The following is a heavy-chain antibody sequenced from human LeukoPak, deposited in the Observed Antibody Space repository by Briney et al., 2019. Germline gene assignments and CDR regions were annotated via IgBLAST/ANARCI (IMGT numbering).Heavy chain of an antibody. J-gene: IGHJ4*02. CDR3: ARDDGSGSYYKRPLGY. CDR2: ISYDGSNK. CDR1: GFTFNNYA. Sequence: GGSLRLSCAASGFTFNNYALHWVRQAPGKGLEWVAVISYDGSNKYYADSVKGRFTISRDNSKNTLYLQMNSLRAEDTAVYYCARDDGSGSYYKRPLGYWGQGTLVTVSS. D-gene: IGHD3-10*01. V-gene: IGHV3-30-3*01.